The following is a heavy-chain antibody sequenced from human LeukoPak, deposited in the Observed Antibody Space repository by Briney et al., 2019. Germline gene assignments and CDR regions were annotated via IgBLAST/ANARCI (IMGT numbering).Heavy chain of an antibody. V-gene: IGHV1-69*13. CDR1: GDTFSSYA. Sequence: GASVKVTCKASGDTFSSYAISWVRQGPGQGLEWMGGIIPIFGTANYAQKFQGRVTITADESTSTAYMELTSLRSEDTAVYYCARGRMAGTYVFDYWGQGTLVTVSS. CDR2: IIPIFGTA. D-gene: IGHD6-19*01. CDR3: ARGRMAGTYVFDY. J-gene: IGHJ4*02.